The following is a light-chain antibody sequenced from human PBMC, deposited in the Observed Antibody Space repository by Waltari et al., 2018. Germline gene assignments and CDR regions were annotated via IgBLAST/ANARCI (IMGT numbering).Light chain of an antibody. CDR3: TSYTSRHSLV. J-gene: IGLJ1*01. V-gene: IGLV2-14*03. CDR2: DVS. Sequence: QSALTQPASVSGSPGQSITISCTGTSRDVGDYDWDSWYQQHPGKAPKVVIFDVSYRPSGVSNRFSGSKSGNTASLTISGLQAEDEADYYCTSYTSRHSLVFGTGTKVTVL. CDR1: SRDVGDYDW.